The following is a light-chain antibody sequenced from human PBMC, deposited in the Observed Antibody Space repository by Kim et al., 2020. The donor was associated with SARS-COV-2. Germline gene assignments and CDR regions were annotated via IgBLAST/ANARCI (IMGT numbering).Light chain of an antibody. V-gene: IGLV3-25*03. CDR1: ALPKQY. J-gene: IGLJ1*01. CDR2: KDR. Sequence: VSPGKTARITCSGDALPKQYAYWYQQKPGQAPVLVIYKDRERPSGIPERFSGSSSGTTVTLTISGVQAEDEADYYCQSADSSGTYVFGTGTKVTVL. CDR3: QSADSSGTYV.